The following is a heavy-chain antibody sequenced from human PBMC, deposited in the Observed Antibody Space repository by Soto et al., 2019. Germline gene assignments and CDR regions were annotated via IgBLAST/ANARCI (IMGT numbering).Heavy chain of an antibody. V-gene: IGHV1-3*01. D-gene: IGHD3-22*01. CDR3: ARGLLYYDSSKFDY. CDR2: INAGNGNT. J-gene: IGHJ4*02. Sequence: ASVKVSCKASGYTFTSYAMHWVRQAPGQRLEWMGWINAGNGNTKYSQKFQGRVTITRDTSASTAYMELSSLRSEDTAVYCCARGLLYYDSSKFDYWGQGTLVTVSS. CDR1: GYTFTSYA.